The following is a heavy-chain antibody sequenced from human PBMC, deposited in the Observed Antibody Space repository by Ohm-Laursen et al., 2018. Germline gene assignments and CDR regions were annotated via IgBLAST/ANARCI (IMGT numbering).Heavy chain of an antibody. D-gene: IGHD6-19*01. J-gene: IGHJ4*02. CDR1: GGSFSGYH. V-gene: IGHV4-34*01. CDR2: INHSRST. CDR3: ARGFSGWWGRIDY. Sequence: SDTLSLTCAVSGGSFSGYHWNWIRQPPGKGLEWIGEINHSRSTKYNSSFKSRVTISVDTSKNQFSLKLSSVTAADTAVYYCARGFSGWWGRIDYWGQGILVTVSS.